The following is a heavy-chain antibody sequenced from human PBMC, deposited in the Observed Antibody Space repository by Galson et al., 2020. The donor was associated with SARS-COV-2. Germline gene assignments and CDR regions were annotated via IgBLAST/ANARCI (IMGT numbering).Heavy chain of an antibody. J-gene: IGHJ5*02. V-gene: IGHV4-59*01. CDR3: ARALYYYDGSGYGINWFDP. CDR2: IYYSGST. CDR1: GGTISSYY. D-gene: IGHD3-22*01. Sequence: ASETLSLTCTASGGTISSYYWRWIRQPPGKGLEWIGYIYYSGSTNYNPTLKNRVTIAVDTSKNQSSLKLSSVTAADTAVYYCARALYYYDGSGYGINWFDPWGQGTLVTVSS.